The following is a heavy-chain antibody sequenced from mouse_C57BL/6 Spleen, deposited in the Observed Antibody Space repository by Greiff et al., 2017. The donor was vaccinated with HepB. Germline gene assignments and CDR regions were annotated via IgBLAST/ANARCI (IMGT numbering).Heavy chain of an antibody. V-gene: IGHV5-6*01. CDR2: ISSGGSYT. D-gene: IGHD1-1*01. J-gene: IGHJ1*03. CDR3: ARRDSGSSLRYFDV. Sequence: EVQLVESGGDLVKPGGSLKLSCAASGFTFSSYGMSWVRQTPDKRLEWVATISSGGSYTYYPDSVKGRFTISRDNAKNTLYLQMSSLKSEDTAMYYCARRDSGSSLRYFDVWGTGTTVTVSS. CDR1: GFTFSSYG.